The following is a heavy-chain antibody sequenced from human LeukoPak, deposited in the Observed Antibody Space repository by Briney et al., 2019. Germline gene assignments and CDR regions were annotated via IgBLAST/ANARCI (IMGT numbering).Heavy chain of an antibody. CDR3: ASRSSIWSGYQDTLYYFDS. Sequence: SETLSLTCTVSGGSISSSYWNWIRQPPGKGLEWVGYVFYSGNTTYNPSLGSRVTISEDTSKNQFSLNLNSLTAADTAVYYCASRSSIWSGYQDTLYYFDSWGQGTLVTVSS. CDR2: VFYSGNT. D-gene: IGHD3-3*01. CDR1: GGSISSSY. V-gene: IGHV4-59*13. J-gene: IGHJ4*02.